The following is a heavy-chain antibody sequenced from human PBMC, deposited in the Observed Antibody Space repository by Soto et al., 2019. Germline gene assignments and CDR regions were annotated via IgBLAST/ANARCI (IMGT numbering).Heavy chain of an antibody. V-gene: IGHV3-11*01. CDR1: GFTFSGYY. CDR3: ARDKVAVAGTDY. D-gene: IGHD6-19*01. CDR2: ISSSGSTI. J-gene: IGHJ4*02. Sequence: QVQLVESGGGLMKPGGSLRLSGAASGFTFSGYYMSWIRKAPGKGLERVSYISSSGSTIYYADSVKGRFTISRDNAKNYLYLQMNSLRAEDTAVYYCARDKVAVAGTDYWGQGTLVTVSS.